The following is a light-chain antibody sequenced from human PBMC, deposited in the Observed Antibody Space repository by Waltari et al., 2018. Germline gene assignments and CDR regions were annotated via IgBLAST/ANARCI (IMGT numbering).Light chain of an antibody. V-gene: IGKV4-1*01. J-gene: IGKJ1*01. CDR2: WAS. Sequence: DIVMTQSPDSLAVSLGERATINCKSHQSVLYSSNNKNYLAWYQQKPGQPPKLLIYWASTRESGVPDRFSGSGSGTDFTLTISSLQAEDVAVYYCQQYLSTPPTFGQGTKVEIK. CDR1: QSVLYSSNNKNY. CDR3: QQYLSTPPT.